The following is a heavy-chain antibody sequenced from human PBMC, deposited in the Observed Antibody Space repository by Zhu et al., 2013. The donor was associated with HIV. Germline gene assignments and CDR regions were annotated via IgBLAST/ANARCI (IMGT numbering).Heavy chain of an antibody. Sequence: QVQLVQSGAEVKKPGSSVKVSCKASGGTFSYYAISWVRQAPGQGLEWMGGIIPIFGTTNYAQKFQGRVTITADESMSTAYLELSSLRSEDTAVYYCARGARVAAGTEGRTDFDYWGQGTLVTVSS. J-gene: IGHJ4*02. D-gene: IGHD6-13*01. V-gene: IGHV1-69*01. CDR3: ARGARVAAGTEGRTDFDY. CDR2: IIPIFGTT. CDR1: GGTFSYYA.